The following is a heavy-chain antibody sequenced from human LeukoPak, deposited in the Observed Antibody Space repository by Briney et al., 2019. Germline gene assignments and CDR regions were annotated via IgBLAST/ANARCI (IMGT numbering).Heavy chain of an antibody. CDR1: GYTFTGYY. V-gene: IGHV1-2*02. Sequence: GASVKVSCKASGYTFTGYYMHWVRQAPGQGLEWMGWINPNSGGTNYAQKFQARITMTRDTSISTAYMELSRLRSDDTAVYYCASDYGSGSYFCPYWGQGTLVTVSS. CDR2: INPNSGGT. D-gene: IGHD3-10*01. CDR3: ASDYGSGSYFCPY. J-gene: IGHJ4*02.